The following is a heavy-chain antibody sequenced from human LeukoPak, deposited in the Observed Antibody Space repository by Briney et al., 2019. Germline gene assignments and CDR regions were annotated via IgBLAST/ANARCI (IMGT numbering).Heavy chain of an antibody. J-gene: IGHJ4*02. D-gene: IGHD3-10*01. CDR2: IYYSGST. Sequence: PSETLSLTCTVSGGSISSYYWSWIRQPPGKGLEWIGYIYYSGSTNYNPSLKSRVTISVDTSKNQFSLKLSSVTAADTAVYYCARILYGSGSPLFDYWGQGTLVTVSS. V-gene: IGHV4-59*01. CDR1: GGSISSYY. CDR3: ARILYGSGSPLFDY.